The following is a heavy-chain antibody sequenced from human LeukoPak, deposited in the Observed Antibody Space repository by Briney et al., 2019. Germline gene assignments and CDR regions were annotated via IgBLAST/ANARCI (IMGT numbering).Heavy chain of an antibody. Sequence: GGSLRLSCAASGFTFSSYAMIWVRQAPGKVLEWVSSVTASAGNTYYAATVKGRFTISRDNSKNTLYLQVNSLRAEDTAVYYCAKGDYYGSGSFFKNGMDVWGQGTTVTVSS. CDR1: GFTFSSYA. J-gene: IGHJ6*02. CDR2: VTASAGNT. D-gene: IGHD3-10*01. CDR3: AKGDYYGSGSFFKNGMDV. V-gene: IGHV3-23*01.